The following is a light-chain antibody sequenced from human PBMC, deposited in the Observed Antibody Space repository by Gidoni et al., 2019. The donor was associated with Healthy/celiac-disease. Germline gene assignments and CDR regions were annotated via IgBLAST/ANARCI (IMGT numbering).Light chain of an antibody. CDR1: QSVSSSY. CDR2: GAS. CDR3: QQDQPLS. Sequence: ELVMTQSPATLSLSPGERATLPCRASQSVSSSYLSWYQQKPGQAPRLLIYGASTRGTGIHARFSGRGSGTDFTLTISCLQPEDFSVYYCQQDQPLSFGQGTKVEIK. V-gene: IGKV3D-7*01. J-gene: IGKJ1*01.